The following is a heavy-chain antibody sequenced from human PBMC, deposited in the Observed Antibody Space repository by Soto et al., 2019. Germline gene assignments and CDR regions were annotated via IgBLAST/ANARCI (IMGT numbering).Heavy chain of an antibody. CDR3: AKGHVFITSPEYV. CDR1: GFTFSSYA. D-gene: IGHD3-16*01. J-gene: IGHJ6*02. Sequence: EVQLLESGGGLVQPGGSLRLSCAASGFTFSSYAVSWVRQAPGKGLEWVSAISGSGGSTYYADSVKGRFTISRDNSKNTLYLQMNSLRAEDTAVYYCAKGHVFITSPEYVWGQGTTVTVSS. CDR2: ISGSGGST. V-gene: IGHV3-23*01.